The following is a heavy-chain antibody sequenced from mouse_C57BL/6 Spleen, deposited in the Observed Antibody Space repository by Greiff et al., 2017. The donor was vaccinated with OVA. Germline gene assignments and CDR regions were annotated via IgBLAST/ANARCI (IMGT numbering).Heavy chain of an antibody. V-gene: IGHV7-3*01. D-gene: IGHD1-1*01. CDR3: ARSALSSPFDY. CDR1: GFTFTDYY. J-gene: IGHJ2*01. Sequence: EVKVVESGGGLVQPGGSLSLSCAASGFTFTDYYMSWVRQPPGKALEWLGFIRHKANGYTTEYSASVKGRFTISRDNSQSILYLQMNALRAEDSAAYYCARSALSSPFDYWGQGTTLTVSS. CDR2: IRHKANGYTT.